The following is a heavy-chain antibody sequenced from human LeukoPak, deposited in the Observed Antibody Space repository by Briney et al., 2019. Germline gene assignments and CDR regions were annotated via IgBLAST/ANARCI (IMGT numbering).Heavy chain of an antibody. CDR1: GFTFSSYA. CDR3: AQRATDY. D-gene: IGHD2-2*01. V-gene: IGHV3-30-3*01. J-gene: IGHJ4*02. Sequence: PGGSLRLSCAASGFTFSSYAMHWVRQAPGKGLEWVAVISYDGSNKYYADSVKGRFTISRDNSKSTLYLQMNSLRAEDTAVYYCAQRATDYWGQGTLVTVSS. CDR2: ISYDGSNK.